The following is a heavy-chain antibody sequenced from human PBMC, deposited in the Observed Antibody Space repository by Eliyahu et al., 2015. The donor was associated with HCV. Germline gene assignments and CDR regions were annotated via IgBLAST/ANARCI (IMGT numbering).Heavy chain of an antibody. V-gene: IGHV3-11*01. J-gene: IGHJ4*02. CDR2: ISSSGTII. CDR3: ATGTTVTTPAGY. Sequence: QVQLVESGGGLVKPGGSLRLXCAXXGFPFSDYYMSWIRQAPGKGLEWVSYISSSGTIIYYADSVKGRFTISRDNAKNSLYLQMNSVRPEDTAVYYCATGTTVTTPAGYWGQGTLVTVSS. CDR1: GFPFSDYY. D-gene: IGHD4-17*01.